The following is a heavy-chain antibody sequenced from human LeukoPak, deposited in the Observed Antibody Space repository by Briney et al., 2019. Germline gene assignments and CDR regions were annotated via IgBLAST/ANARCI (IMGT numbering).Heavy chain of an antibody. CDR3: AGGAVAMLGYYYYYYYMDV. J-gene: IGHJ6*03. CDR1: GYTFTSYY. D-gene: IGHD6-19*01. CDR2: INPSGGST. V-gene: IGHV1-46*01. Sequence: ASVKVSCKASGYTFTSYYMHWVRQAPGQGLEWMGIINPSGGSTSYAQKFQGRVTMTRDMSTSTVYMELSSLRSEDTAVYYCAGGAVAMLGYYYYYYYMDVWGKGTTVTVSS.